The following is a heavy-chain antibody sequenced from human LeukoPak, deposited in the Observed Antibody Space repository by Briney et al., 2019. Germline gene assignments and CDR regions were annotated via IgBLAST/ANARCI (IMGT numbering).Heavy chain of an antibody. CDR3: ARVCDSAHVPCY. D-gene: IGHD2/OR15-2a*01. CDR2: INSDGSST. CDR1: GFTFSSYW. Sequence: GGSLRLPCAASGFTFSSYWMHWVRQAPGKGLVWVSRINSDGSSTSYADSVKGRFTISRDNAKNTLYLQMNSLRAEDTAVYYCARVCDSAHVPCYWGQGTLVTVSS. J-gene: IGHJ4*02. V-gene: IGHV3-74*01.